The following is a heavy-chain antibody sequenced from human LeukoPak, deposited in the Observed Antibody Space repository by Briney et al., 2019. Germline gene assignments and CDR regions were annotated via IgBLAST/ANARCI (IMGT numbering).Heavy chain of an antibody. V-gene: IGHV3-33*06. J-gene: IGHJ4*02. CDR3: AKDFRGAGPTPY. Sequence: PGGSLRLSCAASGFTFSSYGMHWVRQAPGKGLEWVAVLWFDGSNTYYADSVKGRFTISRDNSKNTLYLQMNSLRAEDTAVYYCAKDFRGAGPTPYWGQGTLVTVSS. CDR2: LWFDGSNT. D-gene: IGHD1-26*01. CDR1: GFTFSSYG.